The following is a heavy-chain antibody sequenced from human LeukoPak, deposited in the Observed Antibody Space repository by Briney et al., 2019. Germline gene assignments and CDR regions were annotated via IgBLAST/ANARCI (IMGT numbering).Heavy chain of an antibody. Sequence: GGSLRLSCAASGFTVSGNYMSWVRQAPGKGLEWVSVIYSGDYTYYADSVKGRFTISRDNFKNTLYLQMNSLRAEDTAVYYCARDSHGDGIGRWGQGTLVTVSS. CDR2: IYSGDYT. V-gene: IGHV3-66*01. CDR3: ARDSHGDGIGR. D-gene: IGHD4-17*01. CDR1: GFTVSGNY. J-gene: IGHJ4*02.